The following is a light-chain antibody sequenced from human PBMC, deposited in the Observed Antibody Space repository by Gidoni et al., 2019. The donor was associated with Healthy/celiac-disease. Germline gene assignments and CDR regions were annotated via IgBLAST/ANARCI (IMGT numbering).Light chain of an antibody. CDR1: QSISSY. CDR3: QQSYSTPRV. J-gene: IGKJ4*01. Sequence: DIQMTQSPSSLSASVGDRVTITCRASQSISSYLNWYQQKPGKAPKLLIYAASSLQSGVPSRFSGSGSGTDFTLTISSLQPEDFATYYCQQSYSTPRVFXGXTKVXIK. CDR2: AAS. V-gene: IGKV1-39*01.